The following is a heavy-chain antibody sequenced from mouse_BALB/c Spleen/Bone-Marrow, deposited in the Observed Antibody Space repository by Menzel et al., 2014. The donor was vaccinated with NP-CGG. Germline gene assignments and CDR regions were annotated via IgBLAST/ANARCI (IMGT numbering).Heavy chain of an antibody. D-gene: IGHD2-4*01. CDR3: ARWGVYYDYDLFPY. CDR1: PFNIKDSY. V-gene: IGHV14-3*02. J-gene: IGHJ3*01. CDR2: IDPATGHT. Sequence: VQLQQSGADLVKPGASVKLSCTASPFNIKDSYIHWVKQRPEQGLEWIGRIDPATGHTKYDPKFQDKATITADTSSNTAYLQLSSLTSEDTAVYYCARWGVYYDYDLFPYWGQGTLVTVSA.